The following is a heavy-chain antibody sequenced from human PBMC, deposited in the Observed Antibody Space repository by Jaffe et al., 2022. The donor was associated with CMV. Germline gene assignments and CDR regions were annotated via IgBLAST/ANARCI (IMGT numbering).Heavy chain of an antibody. CDR1: GGSISSSSYY. V-gene: IGHV4-39*01. Sequence: QLQLQESGPGLVKPSETLSLTCTVSGGSISSSSYYWGWIRQPPGKGLEWIGSIYYSGSTYYNPSLKSRVTISVDTSKNQFSLKLSSVTAADTAVYYCARRRREMATTYYFDYWGQGTLVTVSS. D-gene: IGHD5-12*01. CDR2: IYYSGST. J-gene: IGHJ4*02. CDR3: ARRRREMATTYYFDY.